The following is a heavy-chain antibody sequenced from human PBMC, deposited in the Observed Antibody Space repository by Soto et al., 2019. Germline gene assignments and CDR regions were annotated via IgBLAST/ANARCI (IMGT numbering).Heavy chain of an antibody. CDR1: GGSVSSGSYY. J-gene: IGHJ3*02. D-gene: IGHD2-21*01. CDR2: IYYSGST. CDR3: ARAGPVVSDAFDI. V-gene: IGHV4-61*01. Sequence: LSLTCTVSGGSVSSGSYYWSWIRQPPGKGLEWIGYIYYSGSTNYNPSLKSRVTISVDTSKNQFSLKLSSVTAADTAVYYCARAGPVVSDAFDIWGQGTMVTV.